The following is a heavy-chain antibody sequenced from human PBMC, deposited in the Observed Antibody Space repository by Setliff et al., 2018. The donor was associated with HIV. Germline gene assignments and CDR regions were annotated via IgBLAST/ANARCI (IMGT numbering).Heavy chain of an antibody. D-gene: IGHD3-22*01. Sequence: SSETLSLTCTVSGGSISSDYWSWIRQPPGKGLEWIGYIYYSGSTNYNPSLKSRVTISVATSKNQFSLKLNSVTTADTDVYYCARSRTSSGYYGVTGYGMDVWGQGTTVTVSS. CDR1: GGSISSDY. CDR3: ARSRTSSGYYGVTGYGMDV. J-gene: IGHJ6*02. V-gene: IGHV4-59*01. CDR2: IYYSGST.